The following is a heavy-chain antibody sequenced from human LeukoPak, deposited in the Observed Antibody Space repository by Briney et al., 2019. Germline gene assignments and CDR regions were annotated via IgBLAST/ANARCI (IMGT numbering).Heavy chain of an antibody. CDR1: GGTFSSYA. CDR2: IIPILGIA. J-gene: IGHJ6*02. D-gene: IGHD6-13*01. V-gene: IGHV1-69*04. CDR3: ATMDAIAAAGTPDYYYYYGMDV. Sequence: ASVKVSCKASGGTFSSYAISWVRQAPGQGLEWMGRIIPILGIANYAQKFQGRVTITADKSTSTAYMELSSLRSEDTAVYYCATMDAIAAAGTPDYYYYYGMDVWGQGTTVTVSS.